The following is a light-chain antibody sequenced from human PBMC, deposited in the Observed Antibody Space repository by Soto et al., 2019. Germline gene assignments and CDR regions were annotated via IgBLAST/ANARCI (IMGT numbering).Light chain of an antibody. V-gene: IGKV2-30*02. CDR1: QILVHIDGNTY. J-gene: IGKJ1*01. CDR2: KVS. Sequence: DVVMTQSPLSLPVNLGQPASISCRSSQILVHIDGNTYLTWFQQRPGHSPRRLIYKVSNRDSGVPDRFSGSGSGTDLTLKISRVEAEEVGVYYFVQTIPWPWTFGQGTTGESK. CDR3: VQTIPWPWT.